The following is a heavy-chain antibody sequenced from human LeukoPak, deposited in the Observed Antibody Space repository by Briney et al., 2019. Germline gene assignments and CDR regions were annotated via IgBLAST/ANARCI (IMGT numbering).Heavy chain of an antibody. J-gene: IGHJ4*02. D-gene: IGHD3-22*01. V-gene: IGHV4-59*01. Sequence: SETPSLTCTVSGGSINGYYWSWIRQSPEKGLEWIGYIYYRGSTNYNPSLKSRVTISVDTSKNQFSLKLSSVTAADTAVYYCAIADYDTSAYYYPIDYWGQGTLVTVSS. CDR3: AIADYDTSAYYYPIDY. CDR2: IYYRGST. CDR1: GGSINGYY.